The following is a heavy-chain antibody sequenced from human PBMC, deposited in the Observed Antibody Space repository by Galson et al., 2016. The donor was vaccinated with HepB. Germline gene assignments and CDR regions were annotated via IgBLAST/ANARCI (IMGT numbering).Heavy chain of an antibody. V-gene: IGHV3-53*01. Sequence: SLRLSCAASGFTVSSKYMSWVRQAPGKGLEWVSVIYSGGSTHYADSVKGRFTISRDNSKNTRYLQMNSLRAEDTAVYYCATSNSRSGSDWRITDYWGQGTLVTVSS. D-gene: IGHD5-12*01. CDR2: IYSGGST. J-gene: IGHJ4*02. CDR3: ATSNSRSGSDWRITDY. CDR1: GFTVSSKY.